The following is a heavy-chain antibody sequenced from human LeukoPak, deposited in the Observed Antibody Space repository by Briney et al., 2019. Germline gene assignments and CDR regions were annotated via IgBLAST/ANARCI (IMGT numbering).Heavy chain of an antibody. J-gene: IGHJ3*02. CDR3: ARLVGATGAFDI. CDR2: IYHSGST. D-gene: IGHD1-26*01. CDR1: GGSISSYY. V-gene: IGHV4-59*12. Sequence: ASETLSLTCTVSGGSISSYYWSWIRQPPGKGLEWIGYIYHSGSTYYNPSLKSRVTISVDRSKNQFSLKLSSVTAADTAVYYCARLVGATGAFDIWGQGTMVTVSS.